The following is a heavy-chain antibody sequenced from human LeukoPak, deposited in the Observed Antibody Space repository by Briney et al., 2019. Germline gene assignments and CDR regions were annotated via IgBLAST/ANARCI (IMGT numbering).Heavy chain of an antibody. Sequence: GGSLRLSCAASGFTLSSNYMSWVRQAPGKGLEWVSVIYSGGSTYYSDSVKGRFTISRDNSKNTLYLQMNSLRAEDTAVYYCARERAYGYYYYYYGMDVWGQGTTVTVSS. CDR1: GFTLSSNY. D-gene: IGHD4-17*01. CDR3: ARERAYGYYYYYYGMDV. CDR2: IYSGGST. J-gene: IGHJ6*02. V-gene: IGHV3-53*01.